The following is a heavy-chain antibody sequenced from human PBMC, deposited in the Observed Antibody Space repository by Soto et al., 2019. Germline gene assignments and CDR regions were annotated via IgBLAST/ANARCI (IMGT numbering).Heavy chain of an antibody. CDR1: GFTFSSYA. J-gene: IGHJ6*03. V-gene: IGHV3-64*04. CDR3: ARVGSRLHYYMDV. Sequence: AGGSLRLSCSASGFTFSSYAMHWVRQAPGKGLEYVSAISSDGSSTSYADSVKGRFTISRDNAKNTMYLQMNSLRAEDTAVYYCARVGSRLHYYMDVWGKGTTVTVSS. CDR2: ISSDGSST. D-gene: IGHD1-26*01.